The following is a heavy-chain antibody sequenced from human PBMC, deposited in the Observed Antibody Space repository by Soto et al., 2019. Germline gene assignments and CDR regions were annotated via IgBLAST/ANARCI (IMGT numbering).Heavy chain of an antibody. CDR3: AKDSEGDSSSWFYGMDV. Sequence: PGGSLRLSCAASGFTFSSYGMHWVRQAPGKGLEWVAVISYDGSNKYYAESVKGRFTISRDNSKNTLYLQMNSLRAEDTAVYYCAKDSEGDSSSWFYGMDVWGQGTTVTVSS. V-gene: IGHV3-30*18. D-gene: IGHD6-13*01. CDR2: ISYDGSNK. CDR1: GFTFSSYG. J-gene: IGHJ6*02.